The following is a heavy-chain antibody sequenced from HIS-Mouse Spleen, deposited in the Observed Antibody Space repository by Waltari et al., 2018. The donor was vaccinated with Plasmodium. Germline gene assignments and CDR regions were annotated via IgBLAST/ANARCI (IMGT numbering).Heavy chain of an antibody. Sequence: QVQLQQLGAGLLKPSETLSLTCAFYGRSFSGSYWSLIRQPPGKGLEWIGEINHSGSTNFNPALKSRVTISVDTSKNQFSLKLSSVTAADTAVYYCARLVVVASKDSYWGQGTLVTVSS. D-gene: IGHD2-15*01. V-gene: IGHV4-34*01. CDR3: ARLVVVASKDSY. J-gene: IGHJ4*02. CDR2: INHSGST. CDR1: GRSFSGSY.